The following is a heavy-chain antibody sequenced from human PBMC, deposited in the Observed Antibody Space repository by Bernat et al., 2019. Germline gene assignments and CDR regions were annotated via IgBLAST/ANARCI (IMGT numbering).Heavy chain of an antibody. D-gene: IGHD3-9*01. CDR2: IYSGGST. CDR3: ARDQRDYDILTGYFFRGAFDI. Sequence: EVQLVESGGGLIQPGGSLRLSCAASGFTVSSNYMSWVRQAPGKGLEWVSVIYSGGSTYYADSGKGRFTISRDNSKNTLYLQMNSLRAEDTAVYYCARDQRDYDILTGYFFRGAFDIWGQGTMVTVSS. CDR1: GFTVSSNY. J-gene: IGHJ3*02. V-gene: IGHV3-53*01.